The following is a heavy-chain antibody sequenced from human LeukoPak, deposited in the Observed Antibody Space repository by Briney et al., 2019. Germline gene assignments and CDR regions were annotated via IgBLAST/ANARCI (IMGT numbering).Heavy chain of an antibody. Sequence: PSETLSLTCAVYGGSFSGYYWSWIRQPPGKGLEWIGEINHSGSTNYNPSLKSRVTMSVDTSKNQFSLKLSSVTAADTAVYYCARDHSSEPYYFDYWGQGTLVTVSS. D-gene: IGHD6-25*01. CDR1: GGSFSGYY. CDR3: ARDHSSEPYYFDY. CDR2: INHSGST. J-gene: IGHJ4*02. V-gene: IGHV4-34*01.